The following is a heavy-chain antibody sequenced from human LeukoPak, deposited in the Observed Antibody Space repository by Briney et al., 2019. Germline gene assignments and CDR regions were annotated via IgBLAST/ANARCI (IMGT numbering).Heavy chain of an antibody. V-gene: IGHV4-59*12. Sequence: SETLSLTCTVSGGSISSYYWSWIRQPPGKGLEWIGYMYYSGSTNYNPSLKSRVTISVDTSKNQLSLKLSSVTAADTAVYYCARDPLDYGDYPYALDIWGQGTMVTVSS. CDR1: GGSISSYY. D-gene: IGHD4-17*01. CDR3: ARDPLDYGDYPYALDI. J-gene: IGHJ3*02. CDR2: MYYSGST.